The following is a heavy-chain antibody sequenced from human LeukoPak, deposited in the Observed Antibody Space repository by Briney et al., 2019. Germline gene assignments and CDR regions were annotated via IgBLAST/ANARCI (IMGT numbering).Heavy chain of an antibody. CDR1: GFTFDDYA. V-gene: IGHV3-43D*03. CDR3: ATQGSSSWNFDY. D-gene: IGHD6-13*01. Sequence: GGSLRLSCAASGFTFDDYAMHWVRQAPGKGLEWVSLISWDGGSTYYADSVKGRFTISRDNSKNSLYLQMNSLRAEDTAVYYCATQGSSSWNFDYWGQGTLVTVSS. J-gene: IGHJ4*02. CDR2: ISWDGGST.